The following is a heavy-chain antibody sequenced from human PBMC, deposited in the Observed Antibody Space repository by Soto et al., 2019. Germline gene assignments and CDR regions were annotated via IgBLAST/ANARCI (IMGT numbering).Heavy chain of an antibody. CDR3: ARDDPIAAAGTLDY. CDR1: GFTFSSYS. J-gene: IGHJ4*02. Sequence: PGGSLRLSCAASGFTFSSYSMNWVRQAPGKGLEWVSSISSSSSYIYYADSVKGRLTISRDNAKNSLYLQMNSLRAEDTAVYYCARDDPIAAAGTLDYWGQGTLVTVS. D-gene: IGHD6-13*01. CDR2: ISSSSSYI. V-gene: IGHV3-21*01.